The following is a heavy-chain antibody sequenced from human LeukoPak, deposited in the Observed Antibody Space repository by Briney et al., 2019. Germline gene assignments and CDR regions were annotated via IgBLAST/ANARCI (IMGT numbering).Heavy chain of an antibody. Sequence: QTGGSLRLSCAASEFSLSSYSMDWFRQTPGKGLEWISYISSSGRTVYYADSVEGRFTVSRDNAKNALYLEMNDLRAEDSAVYYCARDINYCTPTLCHRNWFDPWGQGTLVTVSS. J-gene: IGHJ5*02. CDR3: ARDINYCTPTLCHRNWFDP. V-gene: IGHV3-48*01. D-gene: IGHD2-8*01. CDR1: EFSLSSYS. CDR2: ISSSGRTV.